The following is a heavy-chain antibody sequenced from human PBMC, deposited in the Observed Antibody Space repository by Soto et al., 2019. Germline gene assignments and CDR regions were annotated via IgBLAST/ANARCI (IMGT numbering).Heavy chain of an antibody. Sequence: TLSLTCTVSGGSISSGGYYWSWIRQHPGKGLEWIGYIYYSGSTYYNPSLKSRVTISVDTSKNQFSLKLSSVTAADTAVYYCARLAAADTGGWFDPWGQGTLVTVSS. J-gene: IGHJ5*02. V-gene: IGHV4-31*03. CDR3: ARLAAADTGGWFDP. CDR2: IYYSGST. CDR1: GGSISSGGYY. D-gene: IGHD6-13*01.